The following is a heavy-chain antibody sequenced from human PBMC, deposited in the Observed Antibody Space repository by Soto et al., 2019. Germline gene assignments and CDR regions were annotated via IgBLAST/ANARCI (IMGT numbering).Heavy chain of an antibody. CDR3: ARCYDFWSGYYYYYYGMDV. CDR2: ISAYNGNT. V-gene: IGHV1-18*04. J-gene: IGHJ6*02. Sequence: ASVKVSCKASGYTFTSYGISWVRQVPGQGLEWMGWISAYNGNTNYAQKLQGRVTMTTDTSTSTAYMELRSLRSDDTAVYYCARCYDFWSGYYYYYYGMDVWGHGTTVTVSS. CDR1: GYTFTSYG. D-gene: IGHD3-3*01.